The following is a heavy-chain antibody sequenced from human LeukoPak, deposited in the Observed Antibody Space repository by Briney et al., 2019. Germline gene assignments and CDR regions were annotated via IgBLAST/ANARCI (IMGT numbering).Heavy chain of an antibody. Sequence: ASVKVSCKASGYTFTSYGISWVRQATGQGLEWMGWMNPNSGNTGYAQKFQGRVTMTRNTSISTAYMELSSLRSEDTAVYYCAREVVYYGSGSYTLYYGMDVWGQGTTVTVSS. CDR3: AREVVYYGSGSYTLYYGMDV. J-gene: IGHJ6*02. V-gene: IGHV1-8*02. D-gene: IGHD3-10*01. CDR2: MNPNSGNT. CDR1: GYTFTSYG.